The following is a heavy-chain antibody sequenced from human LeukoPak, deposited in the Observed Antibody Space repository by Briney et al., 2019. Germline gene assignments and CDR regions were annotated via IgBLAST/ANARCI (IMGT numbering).Heavy chain of an antibody. Sequence: ASVKVSCKVSGYTLTELSVQWVRQAPGKGLEWMGGFDPEDVETIYAQKFQDRVTMTEDTSTDTAYMELSSLRSEDTAVYYCATGGRPGWFDPWGQGTLVTVSS. D-gene: IGHD7-27*01. V-gene: IGHV1-24*01. J-gene: IGHJ5*02. CDR3: ATGGRPGWFDP. CDR1: GYTLTELS. CDR2: FDPEDVET.